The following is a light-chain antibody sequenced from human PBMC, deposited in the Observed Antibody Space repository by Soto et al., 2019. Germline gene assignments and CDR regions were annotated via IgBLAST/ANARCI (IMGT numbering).Light chain of an antibody. Sequence: DIVLTQSPDSLAVSLGERATINCRSSQNVLYSSNNKNYLAWYQQKPGQPPKLLFYWASTRESGVPDRFSGRGSGTDFNLTISSLQAEDVAVYYGLQYYNMYNIGQGTMLEIK. CDR3: LQYYNMYN. CDR2: WAS. V-gene: IGKV4-1*01. CDR1: QNVLYSSNNKNY. J-gene: IGKJ2*01.